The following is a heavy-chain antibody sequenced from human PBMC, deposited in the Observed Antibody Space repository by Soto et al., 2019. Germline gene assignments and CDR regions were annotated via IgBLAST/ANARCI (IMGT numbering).Heavy chain of an antibody. J-gene: IGHJ4*02. CDR1: GYTFSNYA. CDR3: ARGGSRRDGYNFAPPDDY. V-gene: IGHV1-18*01. CDR2: ISAYNGNT. D-gene: IGHD5-12*01. Sequence: SVKVSCKASGYTFSNYAISWVRQAPGQGLEWMGWISAYNGNTNYAQKLQGRVTMTTDTSTSTAYMELRGLRSDDTAVYYCARGGSRRDGYNFAPPDDYWGQGTLVTVSP.